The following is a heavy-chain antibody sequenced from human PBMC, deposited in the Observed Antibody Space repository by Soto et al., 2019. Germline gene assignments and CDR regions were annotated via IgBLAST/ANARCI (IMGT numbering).Heavy chain of an antibody. CDR3: ARLSGYYLTLDP. CDR2: IYYGGST. V-gene: IGHV4-59*08. D-gene: IGHD3-22*01. Sequence: PSETLSLTCTVSGGSISPYYWSWIRQPPGKGREWVGNIYYGGSTSYTPSLKRRITISRETSKSQISMRLSSVTAADTAVYYCARLSGYYLTLDPWGSGTLITVYS. CDR1: GGSISPYY. J-gene: IGHJ5*02.